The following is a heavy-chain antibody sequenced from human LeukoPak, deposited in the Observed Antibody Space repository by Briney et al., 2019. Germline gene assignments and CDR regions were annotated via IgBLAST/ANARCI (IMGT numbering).Heavy chain of an antibody. J-gene: IGHJ5*02. CDR1: GGTFSSYA. Sequence: SVMVSCKASGGTFSSYAISWVRQAPGQGLEWMGRIIPIFGTANYAQKFQGRVTITTDESTSTAYMELSSLRSEDTAVYYCARDRSNIVLMVYEENWFDPWGQGTLVTVSS. CDR2: IIPIFGTA. CDR3: ARDRSNIVLMVYEENWFDP. V-gene: IGHV1-69*05. D-gene: IGHD2-8*01.